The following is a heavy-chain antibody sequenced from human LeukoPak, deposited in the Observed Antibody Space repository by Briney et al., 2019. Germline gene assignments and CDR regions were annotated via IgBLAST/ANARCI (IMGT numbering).Heavy chain of an antibody. CDR2: ISYDGSNK. V-gene: IGHV3-30*04. Sequence: PGGSLRLSCAASGFTFSSYAMHWVRQAPGKGLEWVAVISYDGSNKYYADSVKGRFTISRDNAKNSLYLQMNSLRAEDTAVYYCASSRGFDYWGQGTLVTVSS. CDR1: GFTFSSYA. CDR3: ASSRGFDY. J-gene: IGHJ4*02.